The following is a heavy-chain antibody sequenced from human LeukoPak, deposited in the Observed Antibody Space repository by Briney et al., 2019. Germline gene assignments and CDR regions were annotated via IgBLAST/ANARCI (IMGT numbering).Heavy chain of an antibody. D-gene: IGHD4-17*01. J-gene: IGHJ4*02. Sequence: SETLSLTCTVSGYSISSGYYWGWIRQPPGKGLEWIGSIYHSGSTYYNPSLKSRVTISVDTSKNQFSLKLSSVTAADTAVYYCARAAPVYGDYGQYYFDYWGQGTLVTVSS. V-gene: IGHV4-38-2*02. CDR1: GYSISSGYY. CDR3: ARAAPVYGDYGQYYFDY. CDR2: IYHSGST.